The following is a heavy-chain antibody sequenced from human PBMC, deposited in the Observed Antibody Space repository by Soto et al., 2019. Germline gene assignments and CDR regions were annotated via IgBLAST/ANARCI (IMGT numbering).Heavy chain of an antibody. V-gene: IGHV1-46*03. J-gene: IGHJ6*03. D-gene: IGHD1-26*01. CDR2: INPSGGST. CDR1: GYTFTSYY. Sequence: QVQLVQSGAEVKKPGASVKVSCKASGYTFTSYYMHWVRQAPGQGLEWMGIINPSGGSTSYAQKFQGGVTMTRDTSTRTVYMELSSLRSEDTAVYYCARGGVGYYYMDVWGKGTTVTVSS. CDR3: ARGGVGYYYMDV.